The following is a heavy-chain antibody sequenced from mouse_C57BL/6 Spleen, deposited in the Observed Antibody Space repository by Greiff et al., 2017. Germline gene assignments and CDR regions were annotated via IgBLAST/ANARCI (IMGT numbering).Heavy chain of an antibody. CDR1: GYTFTDYE. Sequence: QVQLQQSGAELVRPGASVTLSCKASGYTFTDYEMHWVKQTPVHGLEWIGAIDPETGGTAYNQKFKGKAILTADKSSSTAYMELRSLTSEDSAVYYCTSIPVVATPFAYWGQGTLVTVSA. CDR3: TSIPVVATPFAY. D-gene: IGHD1-1*01. V-gene: IGHV1-15*01. CDR2: IDPETGGT. J-gene: IGHJ3*01.